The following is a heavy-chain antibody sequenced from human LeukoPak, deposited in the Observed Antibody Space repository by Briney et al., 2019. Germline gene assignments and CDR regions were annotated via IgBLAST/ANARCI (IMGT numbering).Heavy chain of an antibody. CDR3: ARATLGYSSGWYDN. D-gene: IGHD6-19*01. V-gene: IGHV3-74*01. CDR1: GFTFSSYW. Sequence: GGSLRLSCAASGFTFSSYWMHWVRQAPGKGLVWVSRIKSDGSSTTYADSVKGRFTISRDNAKNTLYLQMNSLRAEDTAVYYCARATLGYSSGWYDNWGQGTLVTVSS. J-gene: IGHJ5*02. CDR2: IKSDGSST.